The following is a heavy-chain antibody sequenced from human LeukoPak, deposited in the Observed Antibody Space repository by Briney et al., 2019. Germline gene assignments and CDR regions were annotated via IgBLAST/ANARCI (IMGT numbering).Heavy chain of an antibody. CDR3: ARATYYYDSSGYYIEYFQH. CDR1: GFTFSSYS. Sequence: PGGSLRLSCAASGFTFSSYSMNWVRQAPGKGLEWVSSISSSSSYIYYADSVKGRFTISRDNAKNSLYLQMNSLRAEDTAVYYCARATYYYDSSGYYIEYFQHWGQGTLVTVSS. CDR2: ISSSSSYI. J-gene: IGHJ1*01. D-gene: IGHD3-22*01. V-gene: IGHV3-21*01.